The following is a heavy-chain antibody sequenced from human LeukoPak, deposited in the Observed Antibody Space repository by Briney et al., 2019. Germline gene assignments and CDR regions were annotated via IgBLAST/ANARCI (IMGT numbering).Heavy chain of an antibody. D-gene: IGHD2-15*01. Sequence: SETLSLTCTVSGGSISSGGYYWSWIRQRPGKGLEWIGYIYYSGSTYYNPSLKSRVTISVDTSKNQFSLKLSSVTAADTAVYYCARDYCSGGSCYYGGMDVWGQGTTVTVSS. CDR1: GGSISSGGYY. CDR2: IYYSGST. CDR3: ARDYCSGGSCYYGGMDV. J-gene: IGHJ6*02. V-gene: IGHV4-31*03.